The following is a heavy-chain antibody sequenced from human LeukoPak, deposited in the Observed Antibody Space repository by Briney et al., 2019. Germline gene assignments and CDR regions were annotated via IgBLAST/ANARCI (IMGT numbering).Heavy chain of an antibody. V-gene: IGHV3-7*04. CDR3: TRVGYIDEGIDY. Sequence: GGSLRLSCATSGFSFSNAWMTWVRQAPGKGLEWVANIKQDGSKKSYVDSVKGRFTISRDNAKNSLYLQMNSLRAEDTAIYYCTRVGYIDEGIDYWGQGTLVTVSS. D-gene: IGHD5-24*01. J-gene: IGHJ4*02. CDR2: IKQDGSKK. CDR1: GFSFSNAW.